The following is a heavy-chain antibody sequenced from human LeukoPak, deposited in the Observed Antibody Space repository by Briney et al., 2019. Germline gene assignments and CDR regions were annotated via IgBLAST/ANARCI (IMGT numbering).Heavy chain of an antibody. CDR2: IYSGGNT. D-gene: IGHD6-19*01. J-gene: IGHJ4*02. Sequence: GGSLRLSCAASGFTVSTNYMSWVRQAPGKGVEWVSVIYSGGNTYYSDSVKGRFTISRDNSKNTLFLQMNSLRAEDTAVYYCARGLAVPASYYFDYWGQGTLVTVSS. CDR1: GFTVSTNY. CDR3: ARGLAVPASYYFDY. V-gene: IGHV3-53*01.